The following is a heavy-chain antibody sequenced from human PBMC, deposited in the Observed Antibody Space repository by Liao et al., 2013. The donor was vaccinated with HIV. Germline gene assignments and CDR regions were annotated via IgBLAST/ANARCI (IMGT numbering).Heavy chain of an antibody. CDR1: GGSISSYY. Sequence: QVQLQESGPGLVKPSETLSLTCTVSGGSISSYYWSWIRQPAGKGVEWIGRIYTSGSTNPSLKSRVTMSVDTSKNQFSLKLSSVTAADTAVYYCATDTGLVADNFFESWGQGALVTVSS. CDR2: IYTSGST. V-gene: IGHV4-4*07. D-gene: IGHD6-19*01. J-gene: IGHJ4*02. CDR3: ATDTGLVADNFFES.